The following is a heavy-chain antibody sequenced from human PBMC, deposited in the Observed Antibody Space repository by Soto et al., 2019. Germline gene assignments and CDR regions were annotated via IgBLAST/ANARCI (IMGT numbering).Heavy chain of an antibody. V-gene: IGHV4-4*02. CDR3: ARDAAVPGESDRFDY. Sequence: SETLSLTCAVSGDSVTGNVWWSWVRQSPGKGLEWIGEAYHNGLTDYNPSLKSRVTMSVDTSKNEFSLKLTSLTAADTAIYYCARDAAVPGESDRFDYWGQGTLVTVSS. CDR2: AYHNGLT. CDR1: GDSVTGNVW. J-gene: IGHJ4*02. D-gene: IGHD6-19*01.